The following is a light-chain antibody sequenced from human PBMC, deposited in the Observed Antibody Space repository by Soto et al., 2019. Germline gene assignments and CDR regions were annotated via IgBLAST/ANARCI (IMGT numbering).Light chain of an antibody. V-gene: IGLV1-51*01. J-gene: IGLJ3*02. CDR3: GVWDSSLSAGV. Sequence: QSALTQPPSASGSPGQSVTISCTGSSSDIGIYNYVSWYQQHPGKAPKLMIYDNDKRPSGIPDRFSGSKSGTSATLGFTGLQTGDEADYYCGVWDSSLSAGVFGGGTKVTVL. CDR1: SSDIGIYNY. CDR2: DND.